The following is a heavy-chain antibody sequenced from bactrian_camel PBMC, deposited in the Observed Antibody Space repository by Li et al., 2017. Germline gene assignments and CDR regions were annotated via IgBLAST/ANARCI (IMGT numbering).Heavy chain of an antibody. Sequence: HVQLVESGGDSVQAGGSLRLSCAASESIYSMYHMAWFRQAPGKDREGVACVEAGGANRYTDSVKGRFTISKDIANNTVYLVMNSLKPEDTAMYYCAARMGRLCGSLGRYDYNYWGPGTQVTVS. CDR3: AARMGRLCGSLGRYDYNY. D-gene: IGHD4*01. CDR2: VEAGGAN. J-gene: IGHJ4*01. V-gene: IGHV3S53*01. CDR1: ESIYSMYH.